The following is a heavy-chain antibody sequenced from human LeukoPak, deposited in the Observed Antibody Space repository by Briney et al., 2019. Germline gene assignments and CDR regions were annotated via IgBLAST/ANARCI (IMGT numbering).Heavy chain of an antibody. V-gene: IGHV1-18*01. CDR1: TSR. CDR3: ARDLWNFYDDSGYNRDFDS. D-gene: IGHD3-22*01. CDR2: IGTYGGDT. Sequence: ASVKVSCKATSRISWVRQAPGPGLEWMGWIGTYGGDTYYAQKFQGRITVTTDTSTCTVYMELRNLRSDDRAVYYCARDLWNFYDDSGYNRDFDSWGQGTLVTVSS. J-gene: IGHJ5*01.